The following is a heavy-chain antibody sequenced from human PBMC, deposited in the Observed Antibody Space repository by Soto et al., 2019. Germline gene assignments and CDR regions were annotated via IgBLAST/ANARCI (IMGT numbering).Heavy chain of an antibody. Sequence: ASVKVSCTVSGYTLTELSMHGVRQAPGKGLEWMGGFDPEDGETIYAQKFQGRVTMTEDTSTDTAYMELSSLRSEDTAVYYCATVDSARAEISSSWYYFDYWGQGTLVTVS. CDR1: GYTLTELS. D-gene: IGHD6-13*01. V-gene: IGHV1-24*01. J-gene: IGHJ4*02. CDR2: FDPEDGET. CDR3: ATVDSARAEISSSWYYFDY.